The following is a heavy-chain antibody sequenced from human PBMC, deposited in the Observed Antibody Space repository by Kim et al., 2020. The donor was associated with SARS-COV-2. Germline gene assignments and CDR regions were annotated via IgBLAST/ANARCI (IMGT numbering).Heavy chain of an antibody. CDR3: ARDQHDYYDSSGYENWFDP. V-gene: IGHV3-48*02. CDR1: GFTFSSYS. CDR2: ISSSSSTI. D-gene: IGHD3-22*01. Sequence: GGSLRLSCAASGFTFSSYSMNWVRQAPGKGLEWVSYISSSSSTIYYADSVKGRFTISRDNAKNSLYLQMNSLRDEDTAVYYCARDQHDYYDSSGYENWFDPWGQGTLVTVSS. J-gene: IGHJ5*02.